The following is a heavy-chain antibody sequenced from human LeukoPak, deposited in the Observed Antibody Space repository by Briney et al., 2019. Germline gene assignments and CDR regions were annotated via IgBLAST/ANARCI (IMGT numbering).Heavy chain of an antibody. J-gene: IGHJ4*02. CDR2: IYYSGST. V-gene: IGHV4-59*12. CDR3: ARVAVDTGFDY. D-gene: IGHD5-18*01. Sequence: SETLSLTCTVSGASISSYYWSWIRQPPGKGLEWVGYIYYSGSTYYNPSLKSRVTISVDTSKNQFSLKLSSVTAADTAVYYCARVAVDTGFDYWGQGTLVTVSS. CDR1: GASISSYY.